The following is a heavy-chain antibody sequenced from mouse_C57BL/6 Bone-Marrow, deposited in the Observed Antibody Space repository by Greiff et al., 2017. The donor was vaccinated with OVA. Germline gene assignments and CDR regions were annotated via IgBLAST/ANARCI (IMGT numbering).Heavy chain of an antibody. CDR2: ISYDGSN. D-gene: IGHD2-5*01. J-gene: IGHJ2*01. V-gene: IGHV3-6*01. Sequence: ESGPGLVKPSQSLSLTCSVTGYSITSGYYWNWIRQFPGNKLEWMGYISYDGSNNYNPSLKNRISITRDTSKNQFFLKLNSVTTEDTATYYCAREASNYGYFDYWGQGTTLTVSS. CDR3: AREASNYGYFDY. CDR1: GYSITSGYY.